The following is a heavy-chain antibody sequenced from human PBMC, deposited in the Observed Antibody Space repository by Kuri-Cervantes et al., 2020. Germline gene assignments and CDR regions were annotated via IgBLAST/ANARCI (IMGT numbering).Heavy chain of an antibody. Sequence: GESLKISCAASGFTFSSYWMSWVRQAPGKGLEWVGRIKSKTDGGTTDYAAPVKGRFTISRDDSKNTLYLQMNSLKTEDTAVYYCTTDRQPSLLWWWGGDAFDIWGQGTMVTVSS. V-gene: IGHV3-15*01. CDR1: GFTFSSYW. CDR3: TTDRQPSLLWWWGGDAFDI. J-gene: IGHJ3*02. CDR2: IKSKTDGGTT. D-gene: IGHD2-21*01.